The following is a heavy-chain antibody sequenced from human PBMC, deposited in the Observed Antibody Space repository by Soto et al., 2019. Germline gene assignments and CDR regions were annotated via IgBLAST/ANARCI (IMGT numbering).Heavy chain of an antibody. CDR2: IYYSGST. CDR1: GGSISSYY. D-gene: IGHD1-7*01. J-gene: IGHJ6*02. CDR3: ARVTGTTFYYYYGMDV. V-gene: IGHV4-59*01. Sequence: ETLSLTCTVSGGSISSYYWSWIRQPPGKGLEWIGYIYYSGSTNYNPSLKSRVTISVDTSKNQFSLKLSSVTAADTAVYYCARVTGTTFYYYYGMDVWGQGTTVTVSS.